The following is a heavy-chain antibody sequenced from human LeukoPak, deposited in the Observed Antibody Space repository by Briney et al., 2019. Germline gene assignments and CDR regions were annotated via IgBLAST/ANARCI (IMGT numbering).Heavy chain of an antibody. Sequence: GGSLRPSCAASGCTFSSYWMHWVRRAPGKGLVWVSRIKSDGGSTSYADSVKGRFTISRDNAKNTLYLQMNSLRDEDTAVYYCARGFNDFGSGSEIPFDCWGQGILVTVSS. CDR1: GCTFSSYW. J-gene: IGHJ4*02. CDR3: ARGFNDFGSGSEIPFDC. V-gene: IGHV3-74*01. CDR2: IKSDGGST. D-gene: IGHD3-10*01.